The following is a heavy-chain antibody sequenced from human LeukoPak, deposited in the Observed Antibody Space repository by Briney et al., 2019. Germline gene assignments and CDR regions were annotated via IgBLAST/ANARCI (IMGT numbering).Heavy chain of an antibody. CDR3: AKAEGYDILTGLDY. D-gene: IGHD3-9*01. CDR2: ISGSGGST. J-gene: IGHJ4*02. Sequence: GGSLRLSCAASGFTFSSYAMSWVRQAPGKGLEWVSVISGSGGSTYSADSVKGRFTISRDNSKNTLYLQMNSLRTEDTAVYYCAKAEGYDILTGLDYWGQGTLVTVSS. CDR1: GFTFSSYA. V-gene: IGHV3-23*01.